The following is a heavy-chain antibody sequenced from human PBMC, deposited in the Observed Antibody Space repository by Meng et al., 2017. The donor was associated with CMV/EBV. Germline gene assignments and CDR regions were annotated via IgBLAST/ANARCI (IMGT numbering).Heavy chain of an antibody. CDR2: IIPIFGTA. CDR3: AREVDDYGDGWYFDL. V-gene: IGHV1-69*12. D-gene: IGHD4-17*01. Sequence: VQLVSTESEVKQPGSSVKVSCKASGGTFTSYAISWVRQAPGQGLEWMGGIIPIFGTANYAQKFQGRVTITADESTSTAYMELSSLRSEDTAVYYCAREVDDYGDGWYFDLWGRGTLVTVFS. J-gene: IGHJ2*01. CDR1: GGTFTSYA.